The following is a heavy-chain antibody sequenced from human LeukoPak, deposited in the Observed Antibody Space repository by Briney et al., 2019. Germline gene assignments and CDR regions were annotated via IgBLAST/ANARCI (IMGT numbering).Heavy chain of an antibody. CDR3: AKDRWMYSSSSPFDY. J-gene: IGHJ4*02. CDR2: IRYDGSNK. V-gene: IGHV3-30*02. CDR1: GFTFSSYG. Sequence: GGSLRLSCAASGFTFSSYGMHWVRQAPGKGLEWVAFIRYDGSNKYYADSVKGRFTISRDNSKNTLYLQMNSLRAEDTAVYYCAKDRWMYSSSSPFDYWGQGTLVTVSS. D-gene: IGHD6-6*01.